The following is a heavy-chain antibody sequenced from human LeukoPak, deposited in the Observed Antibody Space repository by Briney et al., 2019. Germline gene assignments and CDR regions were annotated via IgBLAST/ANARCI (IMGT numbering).Heavy chain of an antibody. CDR2: LYNTRNT. CDR1: GASISSYY. V-gene: IGHV4-59*01. D-gene: IGHD4-17*01. CDR3: ARGELHYGDYDAYYFDY. Sequence: SETLSLTCTVSGASISSYYWSWIRQPPGKGLEWIGYLYNTRNTYYNPSLKSRVTISVDTSKNQFSLKVSSVTAADTAVYYCARGELHYGDYDAYYFDYWGQGTLVTVSS. J-gene: IGHJ4*02.